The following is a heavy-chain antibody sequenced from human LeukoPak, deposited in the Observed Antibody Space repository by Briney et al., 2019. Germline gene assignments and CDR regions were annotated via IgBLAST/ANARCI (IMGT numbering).Heavy chain of an antibody. D-gene: IGHD6-19*01. CDR1: GYSISSGFY. V-gene: IGHV4-38-2*02. CDR2: IYHIGSV. J-gene: IGHJ4*02. Sequence: PSETLSLTCEVSGYSISSGFYWGWIRQTPGKGLEWIGSIYHIGSVFYNPSLKSRVNISVDTSKNQFSLNLISVTAGDTALYFCTRDPFSSGWSDSWGPGILVTVAS. CDR3: TRDPFSSGWSDS.